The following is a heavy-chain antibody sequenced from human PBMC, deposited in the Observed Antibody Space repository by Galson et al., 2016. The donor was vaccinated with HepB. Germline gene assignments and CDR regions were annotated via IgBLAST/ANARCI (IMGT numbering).Heavy chain of an antibody. Sequence: CAASGFTLSNYAMSWVRQAPGKGLEWVSVISSYTGTTDYADSVKGRFTISRDNSKNTLFLQMNSLRAEDTAIYYCAKDGAIYGSCTSTSCSSYSDYWGQGTLVTVSS. J-gene: IGHJ4*02. D-gene: IGHD2-2*01. CDR1: GFTLSNYA. CDR2: ISSYTGTT. CDR3: AKDGAIYGSCTSTSCSSYSDY. V-gene: IGHV3-23*01.